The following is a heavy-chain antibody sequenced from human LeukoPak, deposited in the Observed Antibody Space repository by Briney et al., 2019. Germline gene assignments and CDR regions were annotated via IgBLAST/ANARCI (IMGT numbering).Heavy chain of an antibody. CDR3: AKQAYDSLRTDFDY. CDR1: GLTFSRYA. J-gene: IGHJ4*02. D-gene: IGHD3-22*01. V-gene: IGHV3-23*01. Sequence: PGGSLRLSCAASGLTFSRYAMSWVRQAPGKGLEWVSGVSTSGGSTYYADSVKGRFTISRDNSKNTLHLQMNSLRAEDTAIYYCAKQAYDSLRTDFDYWGQGTLVTVSS. CDR2: VSTSGGST.